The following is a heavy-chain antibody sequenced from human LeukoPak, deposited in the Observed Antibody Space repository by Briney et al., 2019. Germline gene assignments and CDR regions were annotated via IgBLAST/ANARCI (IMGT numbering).Heavy chain of an antibody. D-gene: IGHD6-25*01. CDR3: TRREQRLVNFDF. Sequence: GGSLRLSCIASGFTFSGSAIHWVRQASGKGLGWVGRVRSKADNYATAYAASVKGRFTISRDDSKNMAYLQLNSLKIEDTAVYYCTRREQRLVNFDFWGQGTLVTVSS. J-gene: IGHJ4*02. CDR1: GFTFSGSA. V-gene: IGHV3-73*01. CDR2: VRSKADNYAT.